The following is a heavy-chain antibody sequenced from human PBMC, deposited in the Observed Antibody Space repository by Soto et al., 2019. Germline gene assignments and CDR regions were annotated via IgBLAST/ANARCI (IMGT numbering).Heavy chain of an antibody. D-gene: IGHD3-10*01. Sequence: SVKGSCKSSGGTFSSYAISWVRQAPVQGLEWMGGVIPVFGLATYAQKVQGRVTITADKSTNTAYMEVSSLRSEDTAVYYCARGKSYYGSGKGIYDYYSLDVWGQGTTVTVSS. CDR1: GGTFSSYA. J-gene: IGHJ6*02. V-gene: IGHV1-69*17. CDR2: VIPVFGLA. CDR3: ARGKSYYGSGKGIYDYYSLDV.